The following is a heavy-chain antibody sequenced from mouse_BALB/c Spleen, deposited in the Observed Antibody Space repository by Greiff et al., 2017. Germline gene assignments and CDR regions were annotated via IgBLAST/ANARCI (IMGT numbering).Heavy chain of an antibody. J-gene: IGHJ3*01. CDR1: GFTFSSYA. CDR2: ISSGGST. CDR3: AREGGDVFAY. V-gene: IGHV5-6-5*01. Sequence: DVHLVESGGGLVKPGGSLKLSCAASGFTFSSYAMSWVRQTPEKRLEWVASISSGGSTYYPDSVKGRFTISRDNARNILYLQMSSLRSEDTAMYYCAREGGDVFAYWGQGTLVTVSA.